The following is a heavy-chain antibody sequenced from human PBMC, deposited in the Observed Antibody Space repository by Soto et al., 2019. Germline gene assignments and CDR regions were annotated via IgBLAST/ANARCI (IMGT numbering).Heavy chain of an antibody. Sequence: QITLKASGPTLVKPTQTLTLTCTFSGFSLTTREVGVGWIRQPPGKALQCLALIYWDDDKRYSPSLQSRLSITKDTSKSRVVLTMTNVDPVDTATYYCAHIPNYYQYDWFDPWGQGTLVSVSS. D-gene: IGHD3-16*01. CDR2: IYWDDDK. V-gene: IGHV2-5*02. CDR1: GFSLTTREVG. CDR3: AHIPNYYQYDWFDP. J-gene: IGHJ5*02.